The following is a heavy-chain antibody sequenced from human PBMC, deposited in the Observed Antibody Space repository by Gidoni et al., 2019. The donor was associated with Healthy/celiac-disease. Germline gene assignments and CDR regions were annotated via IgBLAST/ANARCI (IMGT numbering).Heavy chain of an antibody. CDR1: GFTFSGSA. V-gene: IGHV3-73*02. CDR2: IRSKANSYAT. J-gene: IGHJ3*02. Sequence: EVQLVESGGGLVQPGGSLKLSFAASGFTFSGSALHWVPQASGKGLGWVGRIRSKANSYATAYAASVKGRYTISRDDSKNTAYLQMNSLKTEDTAVYYCTRRVYYYDSSGYYFRDAFDIWGQGTMVTVSS. D-gene: IGHD3-22*01. CDR3: TRRVYYYDSSGYYFRDAFDI.